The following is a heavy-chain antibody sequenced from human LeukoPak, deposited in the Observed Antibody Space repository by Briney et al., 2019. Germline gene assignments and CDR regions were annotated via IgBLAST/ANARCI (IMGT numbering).Heavy chain of an antibody. Sequence: GGSLRLSCAASGFTFSSYGMHWVRQAPGKGLEWVALIWYDGSNKYYADSVKGRLTISRDNSKNTLYLQMNSLRTEDTAVYYCAREGPRGNSQFDYWGQGTLVTVSS. CDR3: AREGPRGNSQFDY. CDR2: IWYDGSNK. V-gene: IGHV3-33*01. J-gene: IGHJ4*02. CDR1: GFTFSSYG. D-gene: IGHD2/OR15-2a*01.